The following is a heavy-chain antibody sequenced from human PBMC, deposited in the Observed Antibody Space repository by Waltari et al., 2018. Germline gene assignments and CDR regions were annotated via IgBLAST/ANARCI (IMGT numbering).Heavy chain of an antibody. V-gene: IGHV4-34*02. J-gene: IGHJ6*03. CDR3: ARVFGYYYYYMDV. D-gene: IGHD3-3*01. Sequence: QVQLQQWGAGLLTPSETLSLTCDVSGGSLSGYHWTWIRQPPGKGLEWIGEINDSGRTTYNPSLESRVTVSIDTANNQFSLRVRSVTAADTAVYYCARVFGYYYYYMDVWGKWTTVTISS. CDR1: GGSLSGYH. CDR2: INDSGRT.